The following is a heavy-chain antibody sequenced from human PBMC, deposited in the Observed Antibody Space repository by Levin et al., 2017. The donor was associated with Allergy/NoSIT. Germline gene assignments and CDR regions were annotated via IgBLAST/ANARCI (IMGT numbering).Heavy chain of an antibody. J-gene: IGHJ6*02. CDR3: TRRVAARRSAMDV. CDR1: GFTFSGSA. D-gene: IGHD6-6*01. V-gene: IGHV3-73*01. CDR2: IRSKANSYAT. Sequence: GGSLRLSCAASGFTFSGSAMHWVRQASGKGLEWVGRIRSKANSYATAYAASVKGRFTISRDDSKNTAYLQMNSLKTEDTAVYYCTRRVAARRSAMDVWGQGTTVTVSS.